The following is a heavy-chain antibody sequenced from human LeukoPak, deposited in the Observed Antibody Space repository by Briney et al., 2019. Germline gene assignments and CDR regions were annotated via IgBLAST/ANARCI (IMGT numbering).Heavy chain of an antibody. J-gene: IGHJ3*02. CDR3: ARDRHYDFWSGYYTGDAFDI. V-gene: IGHV1-18*01. CDR1: GYTFTSYG. D-gene: IGHD3-3*01. Sequence: GASVKVSCKASGYTFTSYGISWVRRAPGQGLEWMGWISAYNGNTNYAQKLQGRVTMTTDTSTSTAYMELRSLRSDDTAVYYCARDRHYDFWSGYYTGDAFDIWGQGTMVTVSS. CDR2: ISAYNGNT.